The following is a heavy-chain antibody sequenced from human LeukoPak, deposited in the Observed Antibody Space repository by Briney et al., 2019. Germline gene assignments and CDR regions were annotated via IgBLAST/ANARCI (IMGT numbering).Heavy chain of an antibody. V-gene: IGHV3-21*01. CDR2: ISSSSSYI. CDR3: ARDPSSGSYYVGFFYYYYIDV. CDR1: GFTFSSYS. D-gene: IGHD1-26*01. Sequence: PGGSLRLSCAASGFTFSSYSMNWVRQAPGKGLEWVSSISSSSSYIYYADSVKGRFTISRDNAKNSLYLQMNSLRAEDTAVYYCARDPSSGSYYVGFFYYYYIDVWGKGTTVTVSS. J-gene: IGHJ6*03.